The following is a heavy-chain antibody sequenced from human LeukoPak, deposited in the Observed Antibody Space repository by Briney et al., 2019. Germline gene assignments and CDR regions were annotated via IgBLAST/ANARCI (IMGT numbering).Heavy chain of an antibody. J-gene: IGHJ5*02. CDR2: IYHSGGP. V-gene: IGHV4-39*02. Sequence: SETLSLTCTVSGGSISSSSFYWGWIRQPPGKGLEWIGTIYHSGGPYYNPSLNSRVTISGDTSKNQFSLKLSSVTAADTAVYYCAKDYGDYSLAWGQGTLVTVSS. CDR1: GGSISSSSFY. D-gene: IGHD4-17*01. CDR3: AKDYGDYSLA.